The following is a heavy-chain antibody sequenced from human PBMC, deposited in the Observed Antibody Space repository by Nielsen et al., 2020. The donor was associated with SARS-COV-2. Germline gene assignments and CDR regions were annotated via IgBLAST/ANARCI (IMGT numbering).Heavy chain of an antibody. D-gene: IGHD3-22*01. J-gene: IGHJ4*02. CDR1: GFTFSSYW. CDR3: ARESSDSSGYYLDY. V-gene: IGHV3-7*05. CDR2: LRPGGNDK. Sequence: GESLKISCAASGFTFSSYWMSWVRRAPGKGLEWVANLRPGGNDKYYVDSVKGRFTVSRDNAKNSLYLQMNSLRPEDTAMYYCARESSDSSGYYLDYWGQGTLVTVSS.